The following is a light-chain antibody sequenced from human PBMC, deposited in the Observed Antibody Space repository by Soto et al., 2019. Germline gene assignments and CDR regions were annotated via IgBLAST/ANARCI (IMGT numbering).Light chain of an antibody. J-gene: IGKJ1*01. CDR1: QGISNY. CDR2: AAS. Sequence: DIQITQSPSSLSASVGDRVTIACRASQGISNYLAWYQQKPGKVPKLLIYAASTLQSGVPSRFSGSGSGTDFTLTISSLQPEDVATYYCQKYNSALGTFGQGTKMEIK. V-gene: IGKV1-27*01. CDR3: QKYNSALGT.